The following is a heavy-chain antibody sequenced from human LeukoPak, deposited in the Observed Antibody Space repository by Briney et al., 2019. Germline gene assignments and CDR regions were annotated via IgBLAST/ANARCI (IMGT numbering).Heavy chain of an antibody. J-gene: IGHJ5*01. V-gene: IGHV4-59*12. D-gene: IGHD3-10*01. CDR1: GGSISSYY. CDR3: ARDRQLEWFYS. Sequence: PSETLSLTCTVSGGSISSYYWSWIRQPPGKGLEWIGYIYYSGSTNYNPSLKSRVTISVDTSKNQFSLKLSSVTAADTAVYYCARDRQLEWFYSWGQGTLVTVSS. CDR2: IYYSGST.